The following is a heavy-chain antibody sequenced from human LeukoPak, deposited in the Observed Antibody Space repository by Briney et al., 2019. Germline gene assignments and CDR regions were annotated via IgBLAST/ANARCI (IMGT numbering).Heavy chain of an antibody. CDR2: INPSGGST. D-gene: IGHD1-26*01. Sequence: ASVKVSCKASGYTFTSDYMRWVRQAPGQGLEWMGKINPSGGSTSYAQKFQGRVTMTRDMSTSTVYMELSGLRSEDTAVYYCAREVGATDYWGQGTLVTVSS. J-gene: IGHJ4*02. CDR1: GYTFTSDY. V-gene: IGHV1-46*01. CDR3: AREVGATDY.